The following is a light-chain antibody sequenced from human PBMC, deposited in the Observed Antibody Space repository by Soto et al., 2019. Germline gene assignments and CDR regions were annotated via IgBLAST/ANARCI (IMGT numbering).Light chain of an antibody. CDR2: DAS. V-gene: IGKV1-5*01. J-gene: IGKJ1*01. CDR3: QQYNSYSWT. Sequence: DIQMTQSPSTLSASVGDRVTITCRASQSLSYWLAWYQQKPGKAPKLLIYDASSLESGVPSRFSGSGSGTEFTLTISSLQPDDFATYYCQQYNSYSWTFGQGTKVDIK. CDR1: QSLSYW.